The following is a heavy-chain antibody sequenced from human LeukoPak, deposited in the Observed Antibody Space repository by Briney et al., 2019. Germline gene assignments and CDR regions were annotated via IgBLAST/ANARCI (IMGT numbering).Heavy chain of an antibody. CDR3: ARDVLGPWGYPFDP. J-gene: IGHJ5*02. V-gene: IGHV4-39*07. D-gene: IGHD3-16*01. CDR2: IYYSGST. Sequence: SETLSLTCTVSGGSISSSSYYWGWIRQPPGKGLEWIGSIYYSGSTYYNPSLKSRVTISVDTSKNQFSLKLSSVTAADTAVYYCARDVLGPWGYPFDPWGQGTLVTVSS. CDR1: GGSISSSSYY.